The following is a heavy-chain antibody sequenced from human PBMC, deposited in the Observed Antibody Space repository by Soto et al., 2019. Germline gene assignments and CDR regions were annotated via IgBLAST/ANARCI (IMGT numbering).Heavy chain of an antibody. V-gene: IGHV1-18*01. D-gene: IGHD1-1*01. CDR1: GYTFTSYG. Sequence: QVHLVQSGAEVKKPGASVKVSCKGSGYTFTSYGISWVRQARGQGLEWMGWISAHNGNTDYAQKLQGRVTVTRDTSTSTAYMELRSLRSADTAVYYCGRGRYGDYWGQGALVTVSS. CDR2: ISAHNGNT. CDR3: GRGRYGDY. J-gene: IGHJ4*02.